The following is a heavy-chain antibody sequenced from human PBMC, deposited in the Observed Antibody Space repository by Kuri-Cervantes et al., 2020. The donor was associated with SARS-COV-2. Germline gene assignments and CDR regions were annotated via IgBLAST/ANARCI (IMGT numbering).Heavy chain of an antibody. Sequence: GESLRLSCAASGFTFSSYWMSWVRQAPGRGLEWVANIKQDGSEKYYVDSVKGRFTISRDNAKNSLYLQMNSLRAEDTAVYYCARGPVWKGIWWYFDLWGRGTLVTVSS. V-gene: IGHV3-7*01. CDR1: GFTFSSYW. CDR2: IKQDGSEK. J-gene: IGHJ2*01. D-gene: IGHD1-1*01. CDR3: ARGPVWKGIWWYFDL.